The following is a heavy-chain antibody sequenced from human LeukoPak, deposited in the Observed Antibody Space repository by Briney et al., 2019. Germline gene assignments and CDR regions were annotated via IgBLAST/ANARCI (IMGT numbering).Heavy chain of an antibody. Sequence: ASVKVSCKASGYTFTSYDINWVRQATGQGLEWMGGFDPEDGETIYAQKFQGRVTMTEDTSTDTAYMELSSLRSEDTAVYYCATLDYVDYWGQGTLVTVSS. CDR3: ATLDYVDY. CDR1: GYTFTSYD. CDR2: FDPEDGET. J-gene: IGHJ4*02. V-gene: IGHV1-24*01. D-gene: IGHD6-13*01.